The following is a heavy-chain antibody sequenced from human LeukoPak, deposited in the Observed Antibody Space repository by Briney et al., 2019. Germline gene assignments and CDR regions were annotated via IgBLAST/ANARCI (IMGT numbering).Heavy chain of an antibody. D-gene: IGHD6-13*01. CDR1: GGTFSSYA. V-gene: IGHV1-69*13. CDR3: ASLYGIAAAGGFDY. J-gene: IGHJ4*02. CDR2: IIPIFGTA. Sequence: ASVKVSCKASGGTFSSYAISWVRQAPGQGLEWMGGIIPIFGTANYAQKFQGRVTITADESTSTAYMELSSLRSEDTAVYYCASLYGIAAAGGFDYWGQGTLVTVPS.